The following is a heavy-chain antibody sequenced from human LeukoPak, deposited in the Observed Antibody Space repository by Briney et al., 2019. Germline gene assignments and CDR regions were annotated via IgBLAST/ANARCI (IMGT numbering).Heavy chain of an antibody. CDR2: INPNSGGT. CDR1: GYTFTGYY. V-gene: IGHV1-2*02. CDR3: ARVADESSEIDH. J-gene: IGHJ4*02. D-gene: IGHD5-24*01. Sequence: GASVKVSCKTSGYTFTGYYMHWVRQAPGQGLEWMGWINPNSGGTNYAQKFQGRVTMTRDTSISTAYMELSRLRSDDTAVYYCARVADESSEIDHWGQGTLVTVSS.